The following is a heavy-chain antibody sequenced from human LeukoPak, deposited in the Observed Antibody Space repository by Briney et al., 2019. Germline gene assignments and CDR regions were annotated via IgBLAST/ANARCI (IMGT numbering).Heavy chain of an antibody. CDR2: INPNSGGT. CDR3: ARAGGIVGANFLLVY. J-gene: IGHJ4*02. D-gene: IGHD1-26*01. CDR1: GYTFTGYY. V-gene: IGHV1-2*02. Sequence: GASVKVSCKASGYTFTGYYMHWVRQAPGQGLEWMGWINPNSGGTNYAQKFQGRVTMTRDTSISTAYMELSRLRSDDTAVYYCARAGGIVGANFLLVYWGQGTLVTVSS.